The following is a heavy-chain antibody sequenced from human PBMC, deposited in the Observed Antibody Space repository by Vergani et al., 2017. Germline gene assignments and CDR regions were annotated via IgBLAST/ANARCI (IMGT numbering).Heavy chain of an antibody. J-gene: IGHJ1*01. CDR1: GYTFTSYA. D-gene: IGHD3-22*01. CDR2: INTGNGNT. Sequence: QVQLVQSGAEVKKPGASVKVSCKASGYTFTSYAMHWVRQAPGQRLEWMGWINTGNGNTKYSQKFQGRVTITRDTSASTAYRELSSLRSEDTAVYYCARADRYYDSSGTEYFQHWGQGTLVTVSS. V-gene: IGHV1-3*04. CDR3: ARADRYYDSSGTEYFQH.